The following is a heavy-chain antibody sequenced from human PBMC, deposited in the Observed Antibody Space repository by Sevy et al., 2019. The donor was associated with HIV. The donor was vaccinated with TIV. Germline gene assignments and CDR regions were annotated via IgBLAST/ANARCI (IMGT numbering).Heavy chain of an antibody. V-gene: IGHV3-53*01. J-gene: IGHJ4*02. Sequence: GGSLRLSCAASGFSVSSYYMSWVRQAPGKGPEWVSIIYSGGSTYYADSVKGRFTISRDNSKNTLYLQMNSLRAEDTAVYYCARDRESDYWGQGTLVTVSS. CDR1: GFSVSSYY. CDR2: IYSGGST. CDR3: ARDRESDY.